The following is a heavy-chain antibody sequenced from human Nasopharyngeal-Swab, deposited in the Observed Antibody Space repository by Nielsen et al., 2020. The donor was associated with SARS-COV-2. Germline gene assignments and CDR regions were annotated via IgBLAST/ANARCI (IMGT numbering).Heavy chain of an antibody. CDR2: IINNGGST. D-gene: IGHD6-19*01. J-gene: IGHJ4*02. Sequence: VSLRLSCAASGFTFSGYAMHWVRPAPGKGLEYVAAIINNGGSTYYANSVKGRFTISIYNSKNTLYLQLGSLRAEDMPVYYCARVGTSGWYDYWGQGTLVTVSS. CDR3: ARVGTSGWYDY. V-gene: IGHV3-64*01. CDR1: GFTFSGYA.